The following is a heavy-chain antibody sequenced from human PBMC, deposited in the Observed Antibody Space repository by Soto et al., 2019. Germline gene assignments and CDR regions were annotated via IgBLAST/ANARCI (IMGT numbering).Heavy chain of an antibody. CDR2: ISYDGSNK. V-gene: IGHV3-30*18. CDR1: GFTFSSYG. D-gene: IGHD1-1*01. Sequence: QVQLVESGGGVVQPGRYLRLSCAASGFTFSSYGMHWVRQAPGKGLEWVAVISYDGSNKYYADSVKGRFTISRDNSKNTLYLQMNSLRAEDTAVYYCAKDQNDLSGFDYWGQGTLVTVSS. J-gene: IGHJ4*02. CDR3: AKDQNDLSGFDY.